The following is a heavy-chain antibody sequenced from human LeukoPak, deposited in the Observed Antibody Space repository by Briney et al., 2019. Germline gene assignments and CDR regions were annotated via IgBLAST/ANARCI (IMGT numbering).Heavy chain of an antibody. D-gene: IGHD3-22*01. CDR1: GFTFSSYE. CDR2: IISSGSNI. V-gene: IGHV3-48*03. Sequence: GGSLRLSCAASGFTFSSYEMNWVRQAPGKGLEWVSYIISSGSNIYYADSVKGRFTISRENAKNSLYLKMNSLRAEDTAVYYCARELQYYYDSSGYHDYWGQGTLVTVSS. J-gene: IGHJ4*02. CDR3: ARELQYYYDSSGYHDY.